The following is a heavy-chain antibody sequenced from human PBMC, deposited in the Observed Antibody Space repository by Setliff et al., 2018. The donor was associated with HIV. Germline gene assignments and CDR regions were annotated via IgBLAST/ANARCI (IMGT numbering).Heavy chain of an antibody. V-gene: IGHV5-51*01. Sequence: GESLKISCQGSGYIFTSYWIGWVRQMPGKGLEWMGIIFPGDSKMHYSPSFQGRVTLSADKSISTAYLQWSSLKASDTAMYYCARLTYYYDSSGYYSDNYYMDVWGKGTTVTVSS. D-gene: IGHD3-22*01. CDR1: GYIFTSYW. CDR3: ARLTYYYDSSGYYSDNYYMDV. CDR2: IFPGDSKM. J-gene: IGHJ6*03.